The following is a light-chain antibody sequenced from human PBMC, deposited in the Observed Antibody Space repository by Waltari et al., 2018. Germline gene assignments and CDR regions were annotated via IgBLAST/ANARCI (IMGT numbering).Light chain of an antibody. Sequence: QSALTQPASVSGSPGQSITISCTGTSSAVGSYNLVSWYQQRPGKAPKLMIYEVTERPSGISNRFSGSKSGNTASLTISGLQAEDEADYYCCSYAGSSFVLFGGGTKLTVL. J-gene: IGLJ2*01. V-gene: IGLV2-23*02. CDR1: SSAVGSYNL. CDR3: CSYAGSSFVL. CDR2: EVT.